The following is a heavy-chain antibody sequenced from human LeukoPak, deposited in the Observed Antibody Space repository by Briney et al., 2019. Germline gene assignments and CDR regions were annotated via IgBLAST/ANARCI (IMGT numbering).Heavy chain of an antibody. D-gene: IGHD5-12*01. CDR1: GFTFSSYT. CDR3: ARTNGYSGYVSYDY. CDR2: ISGGSYTI. V-gene: IGHV3-48*01. J-gene: IGHJ4*02. Sequence: GGSLSLSCAASGFTFSSYTMNWVRQAPGKGLEWVSYISGGSYTIYYADSVKGRFTISRDDAKNSMFLQMSSLTTEDTAVYYCARTNGYSGYVSYDYWGQGTLVTVSS.